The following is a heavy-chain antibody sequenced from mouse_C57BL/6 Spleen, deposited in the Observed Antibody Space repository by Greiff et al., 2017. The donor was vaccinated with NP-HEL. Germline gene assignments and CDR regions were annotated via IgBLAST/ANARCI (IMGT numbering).Heavy chain of an antibody. CDR3: ARWIYYYDY. CDR2: ISSGGSYT. CDR1: GFTFSSYG. J-gene: IGHJ2*01. D-gene: IGHD1-1*01. Sequence: EVQGVESGGDLVKPGGSLKLSCAASGFTFSSYGMSWVRQTPDKRLEWVATISSGGSYTYYPDSVKGRFTISRDNAKNTLYLQMSSLKSEDTAMYYCARWIYYYDYWGQGTTLTVSS. V-gene: IGHV5-6*01.